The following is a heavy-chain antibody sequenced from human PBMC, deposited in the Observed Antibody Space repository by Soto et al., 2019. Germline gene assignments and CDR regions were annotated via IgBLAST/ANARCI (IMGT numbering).Heavy chain of an antibody. CDR1: GFTFSNAW. CDR2: IKSKTDGGTT. CDR3: TVRLGYCSGGSCDDAFDI. V-gene: IGHV3-15*01. D-gene: IGHD2-15*01. Sequence: GGSLRLSCAASGFTFSNAWMSWVRQAPGKGLEWVGRIKSKTDGGTTDYAAPVKGRFTISRDDSKNTLYLQMNSLKTEDTAVYYCTVRLGYCSGGSCDDAFDIWGQGTMVTVSS. J-gene: IGHJ3*02.